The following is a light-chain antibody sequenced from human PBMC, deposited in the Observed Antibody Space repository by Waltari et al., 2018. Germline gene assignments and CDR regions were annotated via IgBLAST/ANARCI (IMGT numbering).Light chain of an antibody. CDR1: QSISIW. V-gene: IGKV1-5*03. Sequence: DIQMTQSPSTLSASVGVRVTITCRASQSISIWLAWYQQKPGKAPKLLISKPFSLESGVPSRFSGSGSGTEFTLTISNLQPDDFATYYCQHYNNYPVAFGQGTKLEI. CDR3: QHYNNYPVA. J-gene: IGKJ2*01. CDR2: KPF.